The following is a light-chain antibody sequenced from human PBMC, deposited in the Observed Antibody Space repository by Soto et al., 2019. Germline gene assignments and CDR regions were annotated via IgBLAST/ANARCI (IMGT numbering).Light chain of an antibody. Sequence: EIVLTQSPATLSLSPGERATLSCRASQSVSSYLAWYQQKPGQAPRLLIYDASNRATGIPARFSGSGSGTEFTLTISRLEPEDFAVYYCQQRSNWLFTFGPGTKVDIK. CDR1: QSVSSY. CDR3: QQRSNWLFT. CDR2: DAS. J-gene: IGKJ3*01. V-gene: IGKV3-11*01.